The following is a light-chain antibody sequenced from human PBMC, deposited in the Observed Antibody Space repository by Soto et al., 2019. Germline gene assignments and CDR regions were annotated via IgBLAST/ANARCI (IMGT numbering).Light chain of an antibody. J-gene: IGLJ1*01. CDR1: SSDVGAYNY. CDR2: DVS. V-gene: IGLV2-11*01. CDR3: CSYAGTYSYV. Sequence: QSVLTQPRSVSGSPGQSVTISCTGTSSDVGAYNYVSWYQQHPGKAPKFMIYDVSKRPSGVPDRFSGSKSGNTASLTISGLQVEDEADYYCCSYAGTYSYVFGTGTKVTVL.